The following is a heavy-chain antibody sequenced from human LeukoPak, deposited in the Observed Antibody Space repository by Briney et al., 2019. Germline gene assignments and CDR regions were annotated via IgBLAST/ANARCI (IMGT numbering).Heavy chain of an antibody. CDR2: LYPGDSVT. D-gene: IGHD5-12*01. CDR3: ARRGYSAYDLDY. CDR1: GYSFSTYW. V-gene: IGHV5-51*01. J-gene: IGHJ4*02. Sequence: GESLKISCRGSGYSFSTYWVVWERQMPGKGLEWMGCLYPGDSVTRYSPSFQGQVTLSADKSISTAYLQWSSLKASDTAIYYCARRGYSAYDLDYWGQGTLVTVSS.